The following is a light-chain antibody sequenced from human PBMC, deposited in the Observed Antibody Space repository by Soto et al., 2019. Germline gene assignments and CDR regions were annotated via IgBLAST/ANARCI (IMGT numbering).Light chain of an antibody. Sequence: QSVLTQPPSASGSPGQSVTISCTGTSSDVGGYIFVSWYQQHPGKAPKLMIYDVNKRPSGVPDRFSGSKSDNTASLTVSGLQAEDEAGYYCVSYAGGTYVFGTGTKVTVL. CDR1: SSDVGGYIF. V-gene: IGLV2-8*01. CDR2: DVN. CDR3: VSYAGGTYV. J-gene: IGLJ1*01.